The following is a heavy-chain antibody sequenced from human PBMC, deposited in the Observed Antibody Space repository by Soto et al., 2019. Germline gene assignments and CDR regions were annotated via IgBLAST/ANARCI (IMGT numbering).Heavy chain of an antibody. D-gene: IGHD3-16*02. CDR3: ARNMITFGGVISHFDY. CDR2: IYHSGST. J-gene: IGHJ4*02. Sequence: QLQLQESGSGLVKPSQTLSLTCAVSGGSISSGGYSWSWIRQPPGKGLEWIGYIYHSGSTYYNPSLQSRVTISVDRSKNQFSLKLSSVTAADTAVYYCARNMITFGGVISHFDYWGQGTLVTVSS. V-gene: IGHV4-30-2*01. CDR1: GGSISSGGYS.